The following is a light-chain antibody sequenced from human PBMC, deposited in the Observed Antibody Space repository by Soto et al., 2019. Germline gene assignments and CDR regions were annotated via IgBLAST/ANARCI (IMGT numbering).Light chain of an antibody. CDR3: QHYNSYSQA. Sequence: DIQMTQSPSTLSASVGDRVTITCRASQSISSWLAWYQQKPGKAPKLLISDAANLESGVPSRFSGSGSGPEFTLTISSLQPDDFATYYCQHYNSYSQAFGQGTTVEIK. CDR2: DAA. CDR1: QSISSW. V-gene: IGKV1-5*01. J-gene: IGKJ1*01.